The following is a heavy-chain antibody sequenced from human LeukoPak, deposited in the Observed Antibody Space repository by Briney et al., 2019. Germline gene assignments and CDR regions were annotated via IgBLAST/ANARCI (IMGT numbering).Heavy chain of an antibody. Sequence: PGGSLRLSCAASGFTFSKYDMHWVRQAPGKGLEWVAVISYDGSNKYYVDSVKGRFTISRDNSKNTLYLQMNSLRAEDTAVYYCAREDHYYYMDVWGKGTTVTISS. CDR2: ISYDGSNK. CDR1: GFTFSKYD. CDR3: AREDHYYYMDV. J-gene: IGHJ6*03. V-gene: IGHV3-30*03.